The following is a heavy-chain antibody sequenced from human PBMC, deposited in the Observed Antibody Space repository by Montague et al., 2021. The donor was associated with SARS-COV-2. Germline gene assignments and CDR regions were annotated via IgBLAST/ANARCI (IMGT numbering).Heavy chain of an antibody. J-gene: IGHJ4*02. CDR1: GFTFSSYT. CDR2: ITSRSSDT. V-gene: IGHV3-21*01. Sequence: SLRLSCAGSGFTFSSYTMNWVRQAPGKGLEWVSSITSRSSDTFYADSVKGRFTISRDNAKNSLYPQMNSLRAEDTAVYYCAREKGIAVAGTDYWGQGTLLTVSS. CDR3: AREKGIAVAGTDY. D-gene: IGHD6-19*01.